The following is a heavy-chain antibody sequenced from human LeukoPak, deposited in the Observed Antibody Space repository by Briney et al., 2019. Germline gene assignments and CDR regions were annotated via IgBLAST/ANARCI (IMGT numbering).Heavy chain of an antibody. D-gene: IGHD2-2*01. V-gene: IGHV4-4*07. CDR3: ARDQEHCSGTSCYPYWYDS. CDR1: VGSITYYY. J-gene: IGHJ5*01. Sequence: SETLSLTCTVSVGSITYYYWSWIRQTAGKGLEWIGRIYTSGNAHYNPSLKSRVTMPIDTSKNQFSLKLSSVTAADTAVYFCARDQEHCSGTSCYPYWYDSWGQGTLVTVSS. CDR2: IYTSGNA.